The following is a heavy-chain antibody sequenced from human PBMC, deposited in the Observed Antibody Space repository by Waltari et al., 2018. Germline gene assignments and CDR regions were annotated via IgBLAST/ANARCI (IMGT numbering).Heavy chain of an antibody. J-gene: IGHJ5*02. CDR1: GGSISSSSYY. CDR3: ARMGSDYGESGWFDP. Sequence: QLQLQESGPGLVKPSETLSLTCTVSGGSISSSSYYWGWIRQPPGKGLEWIGSIYYSGSTYYNPSLKSRVTISVDTSKNQFSLKLSSVTAADTAVYYCARMGSDYGESGWFDPWGQGTLVTVSS. CDR2: IYYSGST. V-gene: IGHV4-39*07. D-gene: IGHD4-17*01.